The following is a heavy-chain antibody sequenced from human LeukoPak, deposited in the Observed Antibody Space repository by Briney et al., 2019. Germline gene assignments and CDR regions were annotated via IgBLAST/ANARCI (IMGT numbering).Heavy chain of an antibody. CDR1: GYTFTIYA. Sequence: ASVKVSSKASGYTFTIYAISWVRQAPGQGLEWMGWISAYNGNTNYAQKFQGRVTMTTDTSTTTAYMELRSLRSDDTAVYYCARVDTNFPTMVRESDCWGRGTLVTVSS. V-gene: IGHV1-18*01. J-gene: IGHJ4*02. CDR2: ISAYNGNT. D-gene: IGHD3-10*01. CDR3: ARVDTNFPTMVRESDC.